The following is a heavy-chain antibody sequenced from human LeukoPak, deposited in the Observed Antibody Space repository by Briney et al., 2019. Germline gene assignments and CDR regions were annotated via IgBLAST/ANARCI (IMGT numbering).Heavy chain of an antibody. V-gene: IGHV5-51*01. CDR3: ARAYYGSGRGFDY. J-gene: IGHJ4*02. Sequence: AGESLKISCKGSGYSFTSYWIGWVRQMPGKGLEWMGIIYPGDSDTRYSPSFQGRVTISADKSISTAYLQWSSLKASDTAMYYCARAYYGSGRGFDYWGQGTLVTVSS. D-gene: IGHD3-10*01. CDR2: IYPGDSDT. CDR1: GYSFTSYW.